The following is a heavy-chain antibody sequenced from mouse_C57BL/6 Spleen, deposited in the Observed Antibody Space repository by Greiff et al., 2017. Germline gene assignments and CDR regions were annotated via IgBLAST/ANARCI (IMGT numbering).Heavy chain of an antibody. J-gene: IGHJ3*01. V-gene: IGHV1-19*01. D-gene: IGHD1-1*01. CDR1: GYTFTDYY. Sequence: VQLQQSGPVLVKPGASVKMSCKASGYTFTDYYMNWVKQSHGKSLEWIGVINPYNGGTSYNQKFKGKATLTLDKSSSQAYMELNILTSEASAVYYCAPYYYGSSPFAYWGQGTLVTVSA. CDR3: APYYYGSSPFAY. CDR2: INPYNGGT.